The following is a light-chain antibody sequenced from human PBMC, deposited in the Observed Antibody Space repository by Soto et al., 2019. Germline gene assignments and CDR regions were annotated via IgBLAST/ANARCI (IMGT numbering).Light chain of an antibody. CDR2: EVT. Sequence: QSALTQPPSASGSPGQSVTISCTGTSSDVGGYNYVSWYQQHPGKAPKLMVYEVTNRPSGVPDRFSGSKSGNTASLTVSGLQAEDEADYYCSSHAGINNVVFGGGTKVTVL. J-gene: IGLJ3*02. CDR1: SSDVGGYNY. CDR3: SSHAGINNVV. V-gene: IGLV2-8*01.